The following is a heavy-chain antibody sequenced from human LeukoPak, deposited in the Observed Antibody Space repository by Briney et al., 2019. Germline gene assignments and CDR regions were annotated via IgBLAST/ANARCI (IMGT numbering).Heavy chain of an antibody. V-gene: IGHV3-23*01. Sequence: GGSLRLSCAASGFTFSGYAMSWVRQAPGKGLEWVSAISGSGGSTYYADSVKGRFTISRDNSKNTLYLQMNSLRAEDTAVYYCAKGRTAMVLRVLFDYWGQGTLVTVSS. CDR1: GFTFSGYA. D-gene: IGHD5-18*01. J-gene: IGHJ4*02. CDR3: AKGRTAMVLRVLFDY. CDR2: ISGSGGST.